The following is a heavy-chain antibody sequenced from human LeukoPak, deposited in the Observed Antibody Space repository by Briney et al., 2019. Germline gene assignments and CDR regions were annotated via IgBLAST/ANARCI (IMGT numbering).Heavy chain of an antibody. CDR2: VSSSSFFI. J-gene: IGHJ4*02. Sequence: PGGSLRLSCVASGFTFSTYTMNWVRQAPGKGLEWVSSVSSSSFFISYADSVKGRFTISRDNAKNSLYLQMNSLRAEDTAVYYCARARGTYCSSTGCYGPGPFDYWDQGTLVTVSS. CDR1: GFTFSTYT. V-gene: IGHV3-21*04. D-gene: IGHD2-2*01. CDR3: ARARGTYCSSTGCYGPGPFDY.